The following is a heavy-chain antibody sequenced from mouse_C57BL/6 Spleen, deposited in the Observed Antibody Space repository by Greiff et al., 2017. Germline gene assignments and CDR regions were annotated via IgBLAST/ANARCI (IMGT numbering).Heavy chain of an antibody. V-gene: IGHV1-55*01. CDR2: IYPGSGST. CDR3: ARSTMVTYYAMDY. D-gene: IGHD2-1*01. CDR1: GYTFTSYW. J-gene: IGHJ4*01. Sequence: QVQLQQPGAELVKPGASVKMSCKASGYTFTSYWITWVKQRPGQGLEWIGDIYPGSGSTNYNEKFKSKATLTVDTSSSTAYMQLSSLTSEDSAVDYCARSTMVTYYAMDYWGQGTSVTVSS.